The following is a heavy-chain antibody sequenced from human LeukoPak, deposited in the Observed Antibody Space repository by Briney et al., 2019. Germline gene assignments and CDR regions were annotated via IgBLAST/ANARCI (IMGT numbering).Heavy chain of an antibody. V-gene: IGHV6-1*01. Sequence: SQTLSLTCAISGDSVSSNSAAWNWIRQSPSRGLEWLRRTYYRSKWYNDYAVSVKSRITINPDTSKNQFSLQLNSVTPEDTAVYYCARDQPGGTTGTTRDDYYYYYGMDVWGKGTTVTVSS. CDR1: GDSVSSNSAA. D-gene: IGHD1-1*01. CDR3: ARDQPGGTTGTTRDDYYYYYGMDV. CDR2: TYYRSKWYN. J-gene: IGHJ6*04.